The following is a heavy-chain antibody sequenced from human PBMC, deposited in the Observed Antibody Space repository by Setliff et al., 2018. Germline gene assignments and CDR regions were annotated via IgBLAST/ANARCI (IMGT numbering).Heavy chain of an antibody. D-gene: IGHD1-1*01. V-gene: IGHV1-69*06. CDR2: ITPIFETA. Sequence: SVKVSCKASGGTFSGYAFSWVRQAPGQGLEWIGGITPIFETAHYAEKYRDRVTITADKSTTKGHMELSSLTYKDTDVHFCARDSVTLCQLERRGGWHYYGMDVWGQGTTVTVSS. J-gene: IGHJ6*02. CDR3: ARDSVTLCQLERRGGWHYYGMDV. CDR1: GGTFSGYA.